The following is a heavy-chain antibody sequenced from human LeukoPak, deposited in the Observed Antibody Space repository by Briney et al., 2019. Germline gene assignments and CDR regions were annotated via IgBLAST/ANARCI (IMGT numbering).Heavy chain of an antibody. D-gene: IGHD1-26*01. CDR2: IYSSGST. Sequence: SETLSLTCTVSGGSVNSFYWTWIRQPGGKGLEWIGRIYSSGSTNYNPSLKNRVTMSVDTSKNQFSLKLTSVTAADTAVYYCARVSVCGTYDYWGQGTLVTVSS. CDR3: ARVSVCGTYDY. V-gene: IGHV4-4*07. J-gene: IGHJ4*02. CDR1: GGSVNSFY.